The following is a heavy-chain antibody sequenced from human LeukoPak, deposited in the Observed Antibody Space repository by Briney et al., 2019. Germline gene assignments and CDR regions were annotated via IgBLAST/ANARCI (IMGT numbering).Heavy chain of an antibody. J-gene: IGHJ6*03. V-gene: IGHV4-34*01. CDR2: INHSGST. CDR1: GGSFSGYY. D-gene: IGHD2-15*01. Sequence: SETLSLTCAVYGGSFSGYYWSWIRQPPGKGLEWIGEINHSGSTNYNPSLTSRVTISVDTSKNQFSLKLSSVTAADTAVYYCARVVVVVAASYYYYYYMDVWGKGTTVTVSS. CDR3: ARVVVVVAASYYYYYYMDV.